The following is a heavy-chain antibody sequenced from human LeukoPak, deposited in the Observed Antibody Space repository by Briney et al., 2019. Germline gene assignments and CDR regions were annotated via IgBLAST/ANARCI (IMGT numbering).Heavy chain of an antibody. J-gene: IGHJ6*02. Sequence: GASVKVSCKASGGTFSSYAISWVRQAPGQGLEWMGGIIPIFGTANYAQKFQGRVTITADESTSTAYMELSSLRSEDTAVYYCAKDPDYDILTGYFGDYYYGMDVWGQGTTVTVSS. CDR3: AKDPDYDILTGYFGDYYYGMDV. D-gene: IGHD3-9*01. V-gene: IGHV1-69*13. CDR1: GGTFSSYA. CDR2: IIPIFGTA.